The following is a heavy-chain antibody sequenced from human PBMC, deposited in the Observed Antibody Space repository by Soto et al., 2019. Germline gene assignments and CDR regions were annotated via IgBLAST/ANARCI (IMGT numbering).Heavy chain of an antibody. V-gene: IGHV1-2*02. CDR2: INPNSGGT. CDR3: ARGGGYCSGGSCYSHYYYGVDV. CDR1: GYTFTGYY. D-gene: IGHD2-15*01. Sequence: GASVKVSCKASGYTFTGYYMHWVRQAPGQGLEWMGWINPNSGGTNYAQKFQGRVTMTRDTSISTAYMELSRLRSDDTAVYYCARGGGYCSGGSCYSHYYYGVDVWGQGTTVTVSS. J-gene: IGHJ6*02.